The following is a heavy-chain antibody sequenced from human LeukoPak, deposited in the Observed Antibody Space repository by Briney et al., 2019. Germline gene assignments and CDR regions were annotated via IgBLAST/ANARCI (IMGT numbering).Heavy chain of an antibody. CDR3: ARSRSDYGDYYFDY. CDR1: GLTFSSYW. CDR2: IKQDGSEK. Sequence: GGSLRLSCAASGLTFSSYWMSWVRQAPGKGLEWVANIKQDGSEKYYVDSVKGRFTISRDNAKNSLYLQMNSLRAEDTAVYYCARSRSDYGDYYFDYWGQGTLVTVSS. J-gene: IGHJ4*02. D-gene: IGHD4-17*01. V-gene: IGHV3-7*01.